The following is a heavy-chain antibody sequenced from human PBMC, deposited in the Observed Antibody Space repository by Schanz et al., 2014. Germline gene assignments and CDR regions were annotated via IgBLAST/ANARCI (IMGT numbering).Heavy chain of an antibody. D-gene: IGHD3-3*01. CDR2: INPSVGNT. CDR1: GYTFTSYG. V-gene: IGHV1-46*01. Sequence: QGQLVQSGAEVKKPGASVKVSCKASGYTFTSYGITWVRQAPGQGLEWMGLINPSVGNTNYAQKFRGRVTMTRDTSTTTVYMELSSLRSDDTAMYYCVTEKRMESGTWAKAFDIWGQGTWVTVSS. J-gene: IGHJ3*02. CDR3: VTEKRMESGTWAKAFDI.